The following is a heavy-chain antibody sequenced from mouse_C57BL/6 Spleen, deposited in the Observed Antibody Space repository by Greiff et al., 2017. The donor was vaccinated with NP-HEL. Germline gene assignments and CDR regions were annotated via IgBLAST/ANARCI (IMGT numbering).Heavy chain of an antibody. V-gene: IGHV1-81*01. CDR1: GYTFTSYG. CDR3: ARDGYDRPAWFAY. CDR2: IYPRSGNT. Sequence: VQLQQSGAELARPGASVKLSCKASGYTFTSYGISWVKQRTGQGLEWIGEIYPRSGNTYYNEKFKGKATLTADKSSSTAYMELRSLTSEDSAVYFCARDGYDRPAWFAYWGQGTLVTVSA. J-gene: IGHJ3*01. D-gene: IGHD1-2*01.